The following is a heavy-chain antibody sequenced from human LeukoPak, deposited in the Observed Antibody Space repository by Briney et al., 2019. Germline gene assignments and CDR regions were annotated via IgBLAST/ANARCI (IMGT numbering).Heavy chain of an antibody. CDR3: ARVVAAAPRGRNSYYFDY. Sequence: PLETLSLTRTVSGGSISSGDYYWSWIRQPPGKGLEWIGYIYYSGSTYYNPSLKSRVTISVDTSKNQFSLKLSSVTAADTAVYYCARVVAAAPRGRNSYYFDYWGQGTLVTVSS. D-gene: IGHD6-13*01. CDR2: IYYSGST. V-gene: IGHV4-30-4*08. CDR1: GGSISSGDYY. J-gene: IGHJ4*02.